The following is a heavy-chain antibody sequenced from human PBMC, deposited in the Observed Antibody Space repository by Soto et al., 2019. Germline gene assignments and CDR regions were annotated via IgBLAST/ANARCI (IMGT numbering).Heavy chain of an antibody. CDR2: ISWDGGTT. D-gene: IGHD3-10*01. Sequence: EVQLVESGGGVARPGGSLRLSCAASGFTFEDHGMSWVRQAPGQGLEWLSDISWDGGTTVYADSVKGRLTVSRNNAKSSLYLQMNSLKPGDTAFYHCARRSGDQQVCDFWGQGTLVTVSS. J-gene: IGHJ4*02. CDR3: ARRSGDQQVCDF. V-gene: IGHV3-20*01. CDR1: GFTFEDHG.